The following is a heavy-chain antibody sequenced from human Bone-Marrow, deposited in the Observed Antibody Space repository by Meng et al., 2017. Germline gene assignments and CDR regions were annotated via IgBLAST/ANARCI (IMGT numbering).Heavy chain of an antibody. Sequence: SGPTLVKPTQTLTLTCTFSGFSLSTSGMRVSWIRQPPGKALEWLALIDWDDDKYYSTSLKTRLTISKDTSKNRVVLTMTNMDPVDTATYYCAHTFGQQQPEPTTYYYYGMDVWGQGTTVTVSS. D-gene: IGHD6-13*01. CDR1: GFSLSTSGMR. CDR3: AHTFGQQQPEPTTYYYYGMDV. J-gene: IGHJ6*02. V-gene: IGHV2-70*12. CDR2: IDWDDDK.